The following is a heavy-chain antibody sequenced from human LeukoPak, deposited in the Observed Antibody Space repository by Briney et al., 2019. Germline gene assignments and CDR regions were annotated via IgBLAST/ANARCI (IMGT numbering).Heavy chain of an antibody. CDR1: GFTFSSYW. Sequence: GGSLRLSCAASGFTFSSYWMHWVRQAPGKGLEWVAFIRYDGSNKYYADSVKGRFTISRDNSKNTLYLQMNSLRAEDTAVYYCAKDALGGSYYGGYFDYWGQGTLVTVSS. CDR2: IRYDGSNK. CDR3: AKDALGGSYYGGYFDY. D-gene: IGHD1-26*01. V-gene: IGHV3-30*02. J-gene: IGHJ4*02.